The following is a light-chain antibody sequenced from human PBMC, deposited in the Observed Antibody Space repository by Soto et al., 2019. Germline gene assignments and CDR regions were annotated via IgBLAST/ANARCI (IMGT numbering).Light chain of an antibody. CDR3: QSYDSSLSAWV. V-gene: IGLV1-40*01. CDR2: GNT. J-gene: IGLJ3*02. Sequence: QPVLTQPPSVSGAPGQGVTISCTGSSSNIGAGYDVHWYQQLPGTAPKLLIYGNTNRPSGVPDRFSGSKSGTSASLAITGLQAEDEADYYCQSYDSSLSAWVFGGGTKLTVL. CDR1: SSNIGAGYD.